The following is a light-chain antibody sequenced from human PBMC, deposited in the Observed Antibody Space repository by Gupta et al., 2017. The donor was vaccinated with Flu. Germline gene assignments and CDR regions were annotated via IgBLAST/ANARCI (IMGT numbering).Light chain of an antibody. CDR3: ASWYDSLNGFYV. CDR1: SSNIGSNT. V-gene: IGLV1-44*01. CDR2: SNN. Sequence: QSVLTQPPSASGTPGQRVTISCSGSSSNIGSNTVNWYQHLPGTTPNLLIYSNNQRHSGVPDRFSGSKSGTSGSLAISGLQSEDEADYYCASWYDSLNGFYVFGTGTKVTVL. J-gene: IGLJ1*01.